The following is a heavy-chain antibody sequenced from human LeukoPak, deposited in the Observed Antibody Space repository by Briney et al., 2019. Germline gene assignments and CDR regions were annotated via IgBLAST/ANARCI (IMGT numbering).Heavy chain of an antibody. J-gene: IGHJ4*02. CDR1: GFTFDDYS. CDR2: ISWNSGSI. Sequence: PGRSLRLSWAASGFTFDDYSIHWVRQAPGKGLEWVSGISWNSGSIAYVDSVKGRFTISRDSAKNSLYLQMNSLRPEDTALYYCAKVRSAFRFGDVGLDYRGQGTLVTVSS. D-gene: IGHD3-10*01. CDR3: AKVRSAFRFGDVGLDY. V-gene: IGHV3-9*01.